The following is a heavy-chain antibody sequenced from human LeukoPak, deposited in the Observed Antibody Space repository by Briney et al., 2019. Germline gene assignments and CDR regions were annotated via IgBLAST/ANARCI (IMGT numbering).Heavy chain of an antibody. CDR2: ISAYNGNT. D-gene: IGHD6-19*01. J-gene: IGHJ4*02. CDR3: ARKEAVAGLFDY. V-gene: IGHV1-18*01. Sequence: SSVKVSCKASGYTFTSYGISWVRQAPGQGLEGMGWISAYNGNTNYAQKLQGRVTMTTDTSTSTAYMELRSLRSDDTAVYYCARKEAVAGLFDYWGQGTLITVSS. CDR1: GYTFTSYG.